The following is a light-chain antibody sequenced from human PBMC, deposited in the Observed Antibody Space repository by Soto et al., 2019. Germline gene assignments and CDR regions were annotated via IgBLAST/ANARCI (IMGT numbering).Light chain of an antibody. Sequence: DIQMPHSPSSLSASVGDRVPITCRASQSISSYLNWYHQKPGKAPKLLIYAASSLQSGFPSRFSGSGSGTDSTLTISSLQPEDFATYYYQHSYSTLPFTFGQGTKLEIK. V-gene: IGKV1-39*01. CDR2: AAS. CDR1: QSISSY. J-gene: IGKJ2*01. CDR3: QHSYSTLPFT.